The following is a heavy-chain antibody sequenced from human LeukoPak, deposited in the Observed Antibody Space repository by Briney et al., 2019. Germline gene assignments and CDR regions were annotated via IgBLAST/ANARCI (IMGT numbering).Heavy chain of an antibody. Sequence: PSETLSLTCTVSGGSISSSSYYWGWIRQPPGEGLEWIGSIYYSGSTYYNPSLKSRVTISVDTSKNQFSLKLSSVTAADTAVYYCASESSGWYPGLYWFDPWGQGTLVTVSS. CDR2: IYYSGST. V-gene: IGHV4-39*07. CDR3: ASESSGWYPGLYWFDP. CDR1: GGSISSSSYY. D-gene: IGHD6-19*01. J-gene: IGHJ5*02.